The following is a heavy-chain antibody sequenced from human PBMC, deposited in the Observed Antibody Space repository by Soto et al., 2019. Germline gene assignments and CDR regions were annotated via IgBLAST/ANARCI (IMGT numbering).Heavy chain of an antibody. J-gene: IGHJ4*02. D-gene: IGHD1-1*01. CDR2: TYYRSKWFN. V-gene: IGHV6-1*01. CDR3: QRNWNGYVDY. CDR1: GDSVSSNSAA. Sequence: PSETLSLTCVISGDSVSSNSAAWNWIRQSPSRGLEWLGRTYYRSKWFNHYAVSVRSRITIDPDTSKNQMSLRLNSVTPEDTAVYYCQRNWNGYVDYWGQGTLVTVSS.